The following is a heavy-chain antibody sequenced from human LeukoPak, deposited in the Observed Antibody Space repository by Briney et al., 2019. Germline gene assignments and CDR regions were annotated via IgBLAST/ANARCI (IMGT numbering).Heavy chain of an antibody. J-gene: IGHJ4*02. CDR2: INHSGST. CDR3: ARGYYKIDY. V-gene: IGHV4-34*01. D-gene: IGHD3-10*01. Sequence: PSETLSLTCAVYGGSFSGYYWSWIRQPPGKGLEWIGEINHSGSTNYNPSLKSRVTISVDTSKSQFSLKLSSVTAADTAVYYCARGYYKIDYWGQGTLVTVSS. CDR1: GGSFSGYY.